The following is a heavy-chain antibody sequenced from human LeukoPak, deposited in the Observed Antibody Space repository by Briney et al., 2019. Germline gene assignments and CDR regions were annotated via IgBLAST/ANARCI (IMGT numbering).Heavy chain of an antibody. CDR1: GYTFTSYG. V-gene: IGHV1-18*01. CDR2: IGAYNGNT. J-gene: IGHJ5*02. Sequence: ASVKVSCKASGYTFTSYGISWVRQAPGQGLEWMGWIGAYNGNTNYAQKLQGRVTMTTDTSTSTAYMELRSLRSDDTAVYYCARDGGCSSTSCQYNWFDPWGQGTLVTVSS. CDR3: ARDGGCSSTSCQYNWFDP. D-gene: IGHD2-2*01.